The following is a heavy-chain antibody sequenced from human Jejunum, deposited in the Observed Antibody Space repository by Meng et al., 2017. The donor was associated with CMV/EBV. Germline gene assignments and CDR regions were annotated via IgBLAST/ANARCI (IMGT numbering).Heavy chain of an antibody. D-gene: IGHD3-3*01. CDR1: FSSYW. CDR2: IKHDGSER. CDR3: AREEYDFWSGYSRCFDS. Sequence: FSSYWMGWVRQAPGKGLEWVANIKHDGSERYYVDSVKGRFTISRDNAKNSLYLHMSSLRAEDTAVYYCAREEYDFWSGYSRCFDSWGQGTLVTVSS. V-gene: IGHV3-7*01. J-gene: IGHJ4*02.